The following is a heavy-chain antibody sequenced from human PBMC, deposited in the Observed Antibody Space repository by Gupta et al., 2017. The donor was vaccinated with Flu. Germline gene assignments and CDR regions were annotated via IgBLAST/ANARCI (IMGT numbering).Heavy chain of an antibody. CDR2: INPDGSST. J-gene: IGHJ4*02. D-gene: IGHD4-17*01. V-gene: IGHV3-74*03. CDR1: GFTFSSSY. CDR3: ATVTSGC. Sequence: EMQLVESGGDLVQPGGSLRLSGAASGFTFSSSYLQWVRQAPGKGLVWVSRINPDGSSTTYAESVKGRFTISRDNAKNTLYLQMNSLGDDDTAVYYCATVTSGCWGQGTLVTVSS.